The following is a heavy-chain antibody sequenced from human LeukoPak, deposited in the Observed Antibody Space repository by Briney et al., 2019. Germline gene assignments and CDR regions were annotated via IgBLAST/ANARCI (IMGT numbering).Heavy chain of an antibody. CDR3: ARDLSRSSGWSYAFDI. Sequence: SETLSLTCAVYGVSFSGYYWSWIRQPPGKGLEWIGYIYYSGSTNYNPSLKGRVTISVDTSKNQFSLKLSSVTAADTAVYYCARDLSRSSGWSYAFDIWGQGTMVTVSS. V-gene: IGHV4-59*01. J-gene: IGHJ3*02. CDR1: GVSFSGYY. D-gene: IGHD6-19*01. CDR2: IYYSGST.